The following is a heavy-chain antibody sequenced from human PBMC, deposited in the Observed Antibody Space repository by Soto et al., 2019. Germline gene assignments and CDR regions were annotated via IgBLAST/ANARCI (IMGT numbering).Heavy chain of an antibody. CDR2: IYYSGST. J-gene: IGHJ4*02. CDR1: GGSISSYY. CDR3: ARANRDFWSGYSVDY. Sequence: PSETLSLTCTVSGGSISSYYWSWIRQPPGKGLEWIGYIYYSGSTNYNPSLKSRVTISVDTSKNQFSLKLSSVTAADTAVYYCARANRDFWSGYSVDYWGQGTLVTVSS. V-gene: IGHV4-59*01. D-gene: IGHD3-3*01.